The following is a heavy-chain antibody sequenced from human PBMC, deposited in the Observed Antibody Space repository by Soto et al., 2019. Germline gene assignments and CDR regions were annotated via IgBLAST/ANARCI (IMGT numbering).Heavy chain of an antibody. J-gene: IGHJ4*02. V-gene: IGHV3-30*18. D-gene: IGHD3-9*01. CDR1: GFSLSNYA. CDR2: TSNNGKKF. CDR3: AKAGEVFGLAVFPYLDS. Sequence: QVQLMESGGGVVQPGRSLRVSCEVSGFSLSNYAIHWVRQAPGKGLEWVAVTSNNGKKFSYADSVRGRFTVSRDNPKNTASLEKKSLRSDDTGIYFCAKAGEVFGLAVFPYLDSWGQGVPVTVSS.